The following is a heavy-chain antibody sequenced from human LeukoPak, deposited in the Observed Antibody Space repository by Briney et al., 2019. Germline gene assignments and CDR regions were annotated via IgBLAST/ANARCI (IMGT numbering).Heavy chain of an antibody. CDR1: GYTFTSYD. CDR2: MNPNSGNT. Sequence: GASVKVSCKAFGYTFTSYDINWVRQATGQGLEWMGWMNPNSGNTGYAQKFQGRVTMTRNTSISTAYMELSSLRSEDTAVYYCARGGGGDMNGYDPFDYWGQGTLVTVSS. D-gene: IGHD5-12*01. CDR3: ARGGGGDMNGYDPFDY. J-gene: IGHJ4*02. V-gene: IGHV1-8*01.